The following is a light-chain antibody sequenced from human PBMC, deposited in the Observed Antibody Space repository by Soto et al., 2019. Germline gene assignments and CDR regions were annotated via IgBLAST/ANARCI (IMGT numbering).Light chain of an antibody. CDR3: QQYGSSSWT. CDR2: GAS. J-gene: IGKJ1*01. V-gene: IGKV3-20*01. Sequence: EIVMTQSPATLSVSPGERATLSCRASQTVSTSLAWYQQKPGRAPRLLIYGASSRATGIPDRFSGSGSGTDFTLTISRLEPEDFAVYYCQQYGSSSWTFGQGTKVDIK. CDR1: QTVSTS.